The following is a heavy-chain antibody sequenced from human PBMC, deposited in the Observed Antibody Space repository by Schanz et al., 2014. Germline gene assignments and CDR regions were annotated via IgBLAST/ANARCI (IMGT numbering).Heavy chain of an antibody. CDR1: RFTVTNAW. CDR2: ISSASSTI. Sequence: VQLLESGGGLVQPGGSLTLSCAASRFTVTNAWMSWVRQAPGKGLEWVSYISSASSTINYADSVKGRFTISRDNAENSLYLQMNSLRAEDTAVYYCARPPHDSSGYYPFDYWGQGTLVTVSS. CDR3: ARPPHDSSGYYPFDY. V-gene: IGHV3-48*04. D-gene: IGHD3-22*01. J-gene: IGHJ4*02.